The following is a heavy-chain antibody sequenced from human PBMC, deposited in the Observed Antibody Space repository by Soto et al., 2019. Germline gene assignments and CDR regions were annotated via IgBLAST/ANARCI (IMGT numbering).Heavy chain of an antibody. V-gene: IGHV4-30-2*01. CDR3: ARGRGWGDYFDAFDI. Sequence: PSETLSLTCAVSGGSISSGGYSWSWIRQPPGKGLEWIGYIYHSGSTYYNPSLKSRVTISVDRSKNQFSLKLSSVTAADTAVYYCARGRGWGDYFDAFDIWGQGTMVT. J-gene: IGHJ3*02. D-gene: IGHD4-17*01. CDR2: IYHSGST. CDR1: GGSISSGGYS.